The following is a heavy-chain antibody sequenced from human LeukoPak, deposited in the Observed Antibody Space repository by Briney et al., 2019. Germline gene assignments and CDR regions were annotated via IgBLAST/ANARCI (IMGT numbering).Heavy chain of an antibody. V-gene: IGHV3-23*01. CDR3: ARDRNYYDSSGYYYYYYMDV. CDR1: GFTFSSYG. CDR2: ISGSGGST. D-gene: IGHD3-22*01. Sequence: PGGSLRLSCAASGFTFSSYGMSWVRQAPGKGLEWVSAISGSGGSTYYADSVKGRFTISRDNAKNSLYLQMNSLRAEDTAVYYCARDRNYYDSSGYYYYYYMDVWGKGTTVTVSS. J-gene: IGHJ6*03.